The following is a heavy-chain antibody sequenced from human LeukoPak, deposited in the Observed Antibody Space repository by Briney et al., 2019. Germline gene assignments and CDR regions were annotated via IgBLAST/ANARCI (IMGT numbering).Heavy chain of an antibody. CDR3: ARELWFANAPGSWLDP. V-gene: IGHV4-30-2*01. J-gene: IGHJ5*02. D-gene: IGHD3-10*01. CDR2: IFHTGST. CDR1: GDSISSGAYS. Sequence: PSETLSLTCVVSGDSISSGAYSWSWIRQPPGKGLEWIGYIFHTGSTFYNPSLKSRVTISVDNSKNQFSLRLSSVTAADTAVYYCARELWFANAPGSWLDPWGQGTLVIVFS.